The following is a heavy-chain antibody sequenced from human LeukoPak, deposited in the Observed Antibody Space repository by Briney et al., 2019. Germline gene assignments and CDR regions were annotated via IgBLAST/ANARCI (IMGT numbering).Heavy chain of an antibody. CDR3: ARHRVVIDYHNYYMDV. CDR2: INHSGST. J-gene: IGHJ6*03. V-gene: IGHV4-34*01. D-gene: IGHD3-3*01. CDR1: SGSFSGYY. Sequence: PSETLSLTCAVYSGSFSGYYWSWIRQPPGKGLEWIGEINHSGSTNYNPSLKSRVTISVDTSKNQFSLKLSSVTAADTAVYYCARHRVVIDYHNYYMDVWGKGTTVTVSS.